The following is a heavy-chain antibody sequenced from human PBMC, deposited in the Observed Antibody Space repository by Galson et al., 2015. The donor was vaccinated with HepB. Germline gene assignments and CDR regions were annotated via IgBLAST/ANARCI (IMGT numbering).Heavy chain of an antibody. CDR2: IDPSDSYT. V-gene: IGHV5-10-1*01. Sequence: QSGAEVKKPGESLRISCKTSGYSFDSHWISWVRQMPGKGLEWMGKIDPSDSYTNYSPSFQGHVTISTDKSISVAYLQWNSLKASDTAIYSCARHVADWTYLDFWLSPWGQGTLVTVSS. CDR1: GYSFDSHW. CDR3: ARHVADWTYLDFWLSP. J-gene: IGHJ5*02. D-gene: IGHD3-3*01.